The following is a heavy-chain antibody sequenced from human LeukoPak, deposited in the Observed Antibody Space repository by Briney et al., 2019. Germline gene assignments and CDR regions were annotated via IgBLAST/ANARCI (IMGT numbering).Heavy chain of an antibody. Sequence: GGSLRLSCAASGFTFKNYAMNWVRQAPGKGLEWVSSISSSSSYIYYADSVKGRFTISRDNAKNSLYLQMNSLRAEDTAVYYCARNYYDSSGLDYWGQGTLVTVSS. CDR2: ISSSSSYI. J-gene: IGHJ4*02. CDR3: ARNYYDSSGLDY. CDR1: GFTFKNYA. D-gene: IGHD3-22*01. V-gene: IGHV3-21*01.